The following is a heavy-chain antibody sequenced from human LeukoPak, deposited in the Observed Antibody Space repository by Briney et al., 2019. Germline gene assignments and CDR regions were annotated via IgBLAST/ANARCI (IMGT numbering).Heavy chain of an antibody. CDR2: IRSKTDGGTT. Sequence: PGGSLRLSCAVSGFTFSNGWMSWVRQAPGKGLEWVGRIRSKTDGGTTDYSAPAKGRFTISRDDSRNTLYLQMNILKTEDTAVYYCTTEYYYDSPGVFDYWGQGTLVTVSS. J-gene: IGHJ4*02. V-gene: IGHV3-15*01. CDR1: GFTFSNGW. D-gene: IGHD3-22*01. CDR3: TTEYYYDSPGVFDY.